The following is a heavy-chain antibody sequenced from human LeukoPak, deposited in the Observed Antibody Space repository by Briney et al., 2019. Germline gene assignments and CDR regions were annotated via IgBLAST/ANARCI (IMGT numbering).Heavy chain of an antibody. CDR3: ARDNWGPPYGSGSYYTNWFDP. CDR1: GGSISSYY. J-gene: IGHJ5*02. D-gene: IGHD3-10*01. CDR2: IYYSGST. Sequence: SETLSLTCTVSGGSISSYYWSWIPQPPGKGLEWIGYIYYSGSTNYNPSLKSRVTISVDTSKNQFSLKLSSVTAADTAVYYCARDNWGPPYGSGSYYTNWFDPWGQGTLVTVSS. V-gene: IGHV4-59*12.